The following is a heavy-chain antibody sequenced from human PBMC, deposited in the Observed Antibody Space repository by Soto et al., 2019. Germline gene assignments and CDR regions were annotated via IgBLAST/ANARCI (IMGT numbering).Heavy chain of an antibody. V-gene: IGHV4-59*01. CDR1: DGSFSSYY. CDR3: AREYGTAVTTIDY. Sequence: SETLSLTCTVSDGSFSSYYWSWIRQPPGKGLEWIGYIYYTGTTNYNPSLKSRVTISIDTSKNQFSLRLSSVTAADTAVYYCAREYGTAVTTIDYWGQGIRVTVSS. J-gene: IGHJ4*02. CDR2: IYYTGTT. D-gene: IGHD4-17*01.